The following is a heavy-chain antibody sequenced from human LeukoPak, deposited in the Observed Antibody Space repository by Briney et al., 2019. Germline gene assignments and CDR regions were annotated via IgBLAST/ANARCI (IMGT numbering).Heavy chain of an antibody. Sequence: PSETLSLTCTVSGGSISSYYWSWIRQPAGKGLERIGRIYTSGSTNYNPSLKSRVTMSVDTSKNQFSLKLSSVTAADTAVYYCARDNYYGSGSYYWAEYFQHWGQGTLVTVSS. D-gene: IGHD3-10*01. CDR2: IYTSGST. V-gene: IGHV4-4*07. CDR3: ARDNYYGSGSYYWAEYFQH. J-gene: IGHJ1*01. CDR1: GGSISSYY.